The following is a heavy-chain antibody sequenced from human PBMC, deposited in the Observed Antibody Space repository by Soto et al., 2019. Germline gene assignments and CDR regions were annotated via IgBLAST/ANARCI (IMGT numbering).Heavy chain of an antibody. J-gene: IGHJ4*02. V-gene: IGHV1-2*02. Sequence: QVQLVQSGAEVKKPGASVKVSCKASGYTFNGYYIHWVRQAPGQGLEWMGWINPISGGTNYEQKFQGRVTMTRDTYIATVYMDLSRLKSDDTAVYYCARNYYDSSDRDYLDYWGQGTLVTVSS. CDR2: INPISGGT. D-gene: IGHD3-22*01. CDR3: ARNYYDSSDRDYLDY. CDR1: GYTFNGYY.